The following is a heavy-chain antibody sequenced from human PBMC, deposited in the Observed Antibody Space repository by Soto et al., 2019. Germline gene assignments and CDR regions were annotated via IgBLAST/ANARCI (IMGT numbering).Heavy chain of an antibody. J-gene: IGHJ6*02. D-gene: IGHD6-13*01. CDR2: IWYDGSNK. CDR3: ARGASSSRYYYGMDA. CDR1: GFTFSSYG. V-gene: IGHV3-33*01. Sequence: GGSLRLSCAASGFTFSSYGMHWVRQAPGKGLEWVAVIWYDGSNKYYADSVKGRFTISRDNSKNTLYLQMNSLRAEDTAVYYCARGASSSRYYYGMDAWGQGTTVTVSS.